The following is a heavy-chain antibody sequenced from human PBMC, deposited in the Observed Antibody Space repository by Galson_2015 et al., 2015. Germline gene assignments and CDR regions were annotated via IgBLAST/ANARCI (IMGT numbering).Heavy chain of an antibody. CDR1: GGSFSGYY. V-gene: IGHV4-34*01. Sequence: ETLSLTCAVYGGSFSGYYWSWIRQPPGKGLEWIGEINHSGSTNYNPSLKSRVTISVDTSKNQFSLKLSSVTAADTAVYYCASHPRVRLGEYPPEGYWGQGTLVTVSS. J-gene: IGHJ4*02. D-gene: IGHD3-16*01. CDR2: INHSGST. CDR3: ASHPRVRLGEYPPEGY.